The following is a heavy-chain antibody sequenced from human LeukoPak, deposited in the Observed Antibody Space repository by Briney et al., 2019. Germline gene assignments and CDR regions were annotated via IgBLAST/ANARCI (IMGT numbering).Heavy chain of an antibody. CDR3: ARAYTSGWYSPGY. CDR1: GFTFSDHY. Sequence: PGGSLRLSCAASGFTFSDHYMDWVRQAPGKGLEWVGRSRNKAISYTTDYAASVKGRFTISRDDSKNSLYLQMNSLKTEDTAVYYCARAYTSGWYSPGYWGQGTLVTVSS. D-gene: IGHD6-19*01. V-gene: IGHV3-72*01. J-gene: IGHJ4*02. CDR2: SRNKAISYTT.